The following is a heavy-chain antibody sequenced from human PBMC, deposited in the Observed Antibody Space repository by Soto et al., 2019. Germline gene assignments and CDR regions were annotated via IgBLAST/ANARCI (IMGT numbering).Heavy chain of an antibody. Sequence: GGSLRLSCAASGFTFSSYNMNWVRQAPGKGLEWVSSISSGSSTIYYADSVKGRFTISRDNAKNSLYLQMNSLRAEDTAVYYWARGDMVRGVTKGYYYYYMDVWGKGTTVTVSS. V-gene: IGHV3-48*01. J-gene: IGHJ6*03. CDR2: ISSGSSTI. CDR3: ARGDMVRGVTKGYYYYYMDV. CDR1: GFTFSSYN. D-gene: IGHD3-10*01.